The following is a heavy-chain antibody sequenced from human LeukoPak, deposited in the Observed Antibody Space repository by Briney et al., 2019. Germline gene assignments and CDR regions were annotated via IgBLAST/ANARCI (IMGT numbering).Heavy chain of an antibody. V-gene: IGHV3-30-3*01. CDR2: ISYDGSNK. Sequence: GGSLRLSGAASGFTFSSYAMHWVRQAPGKGLEWVAVISYDGSNKYYADSVKGRFTISRDNSKNTLYLQMNSLRVEDTAVYYCARDAFCGGDCYSNWFDPWGQGTLVTVSS. D-gene: IGHD2-21*01. J-gene: IGHJ5*02. CDR3: ARDAFCGGDCYSNWFDP. CDR1: GFTFSSYA.